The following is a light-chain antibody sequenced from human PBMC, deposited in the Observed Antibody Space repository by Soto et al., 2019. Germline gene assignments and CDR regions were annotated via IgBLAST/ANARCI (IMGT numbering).Light chain of an antibody. CDR2: LEGSGSF. CDR1: SGHSSYI. V-gene: IGLV4-60*02. Sequence: QSVLTQSSSASASLGSSVKLTCTLSSGHSSYIIAWHQQQPGKAPRYLMNLEGSGSFNKGSGVPDRFSGSSSGAERYLTISNIQFEDEADHYGETWDINTHVVFCVVTKLTVL. J-gene: IGLJ2*01. CDR3: ETWDINTHVV.